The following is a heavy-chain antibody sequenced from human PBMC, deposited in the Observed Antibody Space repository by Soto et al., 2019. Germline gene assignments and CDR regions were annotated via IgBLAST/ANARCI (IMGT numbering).Heavy chain of an antibody. CDR2: IKSKSNGGTI. D-gene: IGHD2-8*02. Sequence: PGGSLRLSCAASGFTFNTAWMNWLRQAPGKGLEWVGRIKSKSNGGTIEYAAPVKGRFTISRDDSKTTLYLQMNSLKTEDTAIYYCARQVTGLMGYAYDIWGQGTMVTVSS. V-gene: IGHV3-15*07. CDR1: GFTFNTAW. CDR3: ARQVTGLMGYAYDI. J-gene: IGHJ3*02.